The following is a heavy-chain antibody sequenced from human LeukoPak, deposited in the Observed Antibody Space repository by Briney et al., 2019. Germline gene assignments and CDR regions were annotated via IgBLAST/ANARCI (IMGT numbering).Heavy chain of an antibody. D-gene: IGHD3-22*01. J-gene: IGHJ3*01. Sequence: SGTLSLTCAVSGASISSENWWSWVRPPPGKRLEWIGEIYHGGSTNYNPSLKSRVTISMDKSENQFSLKLSSVTAADTAVYYCTSNGYYSLDVWGQGTVVTVSS. CDR3: TSNGYYSLDV. CDR1: GASISSENW. V-gene: IGHV4-4*02. CDR2: IYHGGST.